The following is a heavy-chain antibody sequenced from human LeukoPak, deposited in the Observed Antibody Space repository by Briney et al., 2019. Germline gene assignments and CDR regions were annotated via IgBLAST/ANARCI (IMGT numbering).Heavy chain of an antibody. J-gene: IGHJ6*03. CDR3: ARPVDDLGYCSSTSCSHYYMDV. CDR2: ISAYNGNT. Sequence: GASVKVSCKASGYTFTSYGISWVRQAPGQGLEWMGWISAYNGNTNYARKLQGRVTMTTDTSTSTAYMELRSLRSDDTAVYYCARPVDDLGYCSSTSCSHYYMDVWGKGTTVTVSS. D-gene: IGHD2-2*01. CDR1: GYTFTSYG. V-gene: IGHV1-18*01.